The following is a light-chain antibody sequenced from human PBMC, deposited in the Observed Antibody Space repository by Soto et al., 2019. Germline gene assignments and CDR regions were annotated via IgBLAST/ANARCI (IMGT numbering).Light chain of an antibody. CDR3: QRYNNWPLT. V-gene: IGKV3-15*01. Sequence: EIVLTQSPAALSVSPGERVTLSCRASQGIGSTLAWYQQKPGQTPRLLIYDSPTRAIGIPARFSGSRSGTEFTLTINGLQSEDFAVYYCQRYNNWPLTFGGGTKVEIK. J-gene: IGKJ4*01. CDR1: QGIGST. CDR2: DSP.